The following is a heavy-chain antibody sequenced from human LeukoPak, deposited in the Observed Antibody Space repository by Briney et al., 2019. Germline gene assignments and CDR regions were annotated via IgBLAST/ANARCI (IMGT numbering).Heavy chain of an antibody. CDR2: INWNGGSR. Sequence: GGSLRLSCVASGFTFDDYGMSWVRQAPGKGLEWVSGINWNGGSRGYADSVKGRFTISRDNAKNSLYLQMNSLRDEDTALYYCARKAPDISNWYSYYYYMDVWGKGTTVTVSS. V-gene: IGHV3-20*04. D-gene: IGHD6-13*01. J-gene: IGHJ6*03. CDR1: GFTFDDYG. CDR3: ARKAPDISNWYSYYYYMDV.